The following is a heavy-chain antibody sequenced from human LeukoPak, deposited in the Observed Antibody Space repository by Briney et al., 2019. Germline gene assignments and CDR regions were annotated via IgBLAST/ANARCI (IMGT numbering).Heavy chain of an antibody. CDR2: ISGSGSTT. J-gene: IGHJ6*03. D-gene: IGHD5-18*01. Sequence: GGSLRLSCTASGVTFSSYTMNWVRQASGKGLEWVSYISGSGSTTYYADSVKGRFTISRDNAKNSLYLQMNSLRAEDTAVYYCASGYNYDRMDVWGKGTMVTVSS. CDR1: GVTFSSYT. CDR3: ASGYNYDRMDV. V-gene: IGHV3-48*04.